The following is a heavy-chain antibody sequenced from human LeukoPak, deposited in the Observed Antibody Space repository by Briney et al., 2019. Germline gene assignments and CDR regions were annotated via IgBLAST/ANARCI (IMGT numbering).Heavy chain of an antibody. CDR3: ARAVAGSSLDFDY. CDR2: ISGSGGGT. V-gene: IGHV3-23*01. CDR1: GFTVSSNY. J-gene: IGHJ4*02. Sequence: QAGGSLRLSCAASGFTVSSNYMSWVRQAPGKGLEWVSGISGSGGGTYYADSVKGRLTISRDNSKNTLYLQMNSLRADDTAVYYCARAVAGSSLDFDYWGQGTLVTVSS. D-gene: IGHD6-19*01.